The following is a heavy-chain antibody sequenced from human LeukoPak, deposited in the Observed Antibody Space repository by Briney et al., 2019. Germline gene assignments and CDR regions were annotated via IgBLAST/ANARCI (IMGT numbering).Heavy chain of an antibody. CDR3: AKVPTGVGSGSY. J-gene: IGHJ4*02. V-gene: IGHV3-30*18. D-gene: IGHD3-10*01. CDR2: IIHDGSNK. CDR1: GFTFSSYG. Sequence: PGGSLRLPCAASGFTFSSYGMHWVRQAPGKGLEWVAVIIHDGSNKDYADSVKGRFTISRDNSKNTLYLQMNSLRTEDTAVYYCAKVPTGVGSGSYWGQGTLVTVSS.